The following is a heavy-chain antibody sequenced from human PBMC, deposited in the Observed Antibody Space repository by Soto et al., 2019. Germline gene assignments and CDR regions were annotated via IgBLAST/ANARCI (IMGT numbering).Heavy chain of an antibody. J-gene: IGHJ4*02. V-gene: IGHV3-21*01. Sequence: GGSLRLSCTVSGFAFNNYGINWVRQAPGKGLEWVSSISKSDYAYYSDSVKGRFAISRDNAKSSVSLQMNTLRVEDTAVYYCAREDSIIIPAVSDFWGQGTLVTVSS. CDR3: AREDSIIIPAVSDF. CDR2: ISKSDYA. CDR1: GFAFNNYG. D-gene: IGHD2-2*01.